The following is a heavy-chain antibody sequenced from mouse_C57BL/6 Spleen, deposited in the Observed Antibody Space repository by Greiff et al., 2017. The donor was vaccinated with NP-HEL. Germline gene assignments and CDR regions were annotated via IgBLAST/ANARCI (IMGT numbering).Heavy chain of an antibody. J-gene: IGHJ4*01. Sequence: QVQLQQPGAELVKPGASVKLSCKASGYTFTSYWMHWVKQRPGQGLEWIGMIHPNSGSTTYNEKFKSKATLTVDKSSSTAYWLRSSLTSEDSAVYYFARPDYYGSSPYYYAMDYWGQGTSVTVSS. CDR1: GYTFTSYW. CDR2: IHPNSGST. V-gene: IGHV1-64*01. D-gene: IGHD1-1*01. CDR3: ARPDYYGSSPYYYAMDY.